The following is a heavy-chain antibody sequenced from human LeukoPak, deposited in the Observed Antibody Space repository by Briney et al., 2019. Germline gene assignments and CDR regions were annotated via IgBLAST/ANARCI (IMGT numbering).Heavy chain of an antibody. Sequence: SETLSLTCTVSGGSISSQYWSWVRQPPGKGLEWIGYIYHSGSGSTNYNPSLKSRVTISVDTSKNQFSLKMSSVTAADTAICYCARDLSGSARRPWYFDLWGRGTLVTVSS. D-gene: IGHD3-10*01. CDR2: IYHSGSGST. CDR1: GGSISSQY. J-gene: IGHJ2*01. CDR3: ARDLSGSARRPWYFDL. V-gene: IGHV4-59*11.